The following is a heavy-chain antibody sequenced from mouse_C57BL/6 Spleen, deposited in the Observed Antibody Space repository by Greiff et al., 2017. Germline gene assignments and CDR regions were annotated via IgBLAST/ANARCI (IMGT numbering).Heavy chain of an antibody. CDR2: INPGSGGT. V-gene: IGHV1-54*01. CDR3: ARRGRSDYFDY. J-gene: IGHJ2*01. CDR1: GYAFTNYL. Sequence: QVQLQQSGAELVRPGTSVKVSCKASGYAFTNYLIEWVKQRPGQGLEWIGVINPGSGGTNYNEKFKGKATLTADKSSSTAYMQLSSLTSEDSAVYFCARRGRSDYFDYWGQGTTLTVSS.